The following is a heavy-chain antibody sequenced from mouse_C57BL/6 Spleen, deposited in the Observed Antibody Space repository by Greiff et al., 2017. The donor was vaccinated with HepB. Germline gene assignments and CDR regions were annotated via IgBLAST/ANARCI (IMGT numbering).Heavy chain of an antibody. J-gene: IGHJ3*01. D-gene: IGHD1-1*02. V-gene: IGHV1-82*01. Sequence: VNVVASVKISCKASGYAFSSSWMNWVKQRPGKGLEWIGRIYPGDGDTNYNGKFKGKATLTADKSSSTAYMQLSSLTSEDSAVYFCARGDYGFAYWGQGTLVTVSA. CDR2: IYPGDGDT. CDR3: ARGDYGFAY. CDR1: GYAFSSSW.